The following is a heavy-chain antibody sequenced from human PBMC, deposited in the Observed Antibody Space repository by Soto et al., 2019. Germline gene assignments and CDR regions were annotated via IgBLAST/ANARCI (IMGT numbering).Heavy chain of an antibody. Sequence: QVQLQQWGAGLLKPSETLSLTCAVYGGSVNSGNYYWSWIRQPPGKGLEWIGEMSHSGGTHFNPSLKSRVTISVDTSKNQFSLKMSSVTAADTALYYCARVERGTATTVVDASDIWGPGTPVTVSS. CDR3: ARVERGTATTVVDASDI. CDR2: MSHSGGT. J-gene: IGHJ3*02. V-gene: IGHV4-34*01. D-gene: IGHD1-1*01. CDR1: GGSVNSGNYY.